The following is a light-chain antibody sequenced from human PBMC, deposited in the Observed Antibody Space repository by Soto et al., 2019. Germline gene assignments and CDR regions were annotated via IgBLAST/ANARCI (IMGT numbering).Light chain of an antibody. Sequence: EIVLTQSPGTLSLSPGERATLSCRASQSVSSNFLAWYLEKPGQAPRLLIYGASSRATGIPDRFSGSGSGTDFTLTISRLEPEDFAVYYCRQYGYSLGFAFGGGTKVEIK. CDR3: RQYGYSLGFA. CDR2: GAS. J-gene: IGKJ4*01. V-gene: IGKV3-20*01. CDR1: QSVSSNF.